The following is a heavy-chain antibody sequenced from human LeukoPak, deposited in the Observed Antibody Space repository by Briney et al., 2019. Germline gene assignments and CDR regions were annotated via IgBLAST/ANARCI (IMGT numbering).Heavy chain of an antibody. D-gene: IGHD6-13*01. V-gene: IGHV4-30-2*01. CDR1: GGSISNGGYS. Sequence: SETLSLTCAVSGGSISNGGYSWTWIRQPPGKGLEWIGYVYPSGSTNYNPSLKSRVTILVDTSKNQFSLKLSSVTAADTAVYYCARGIAAPQIYYYYYGMDVWGQGTTVTVSS. J-gene: IGHJ6*02. CDR2: VYPSGST. CDR3: ARGIAAPQIYYYYYGMDV.